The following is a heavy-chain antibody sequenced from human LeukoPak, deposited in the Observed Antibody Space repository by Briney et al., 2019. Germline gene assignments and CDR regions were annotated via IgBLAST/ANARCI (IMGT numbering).Heavy chain of an antibody. Sequence: GRSLRLSCAVSGFTFSGYSMNWVRQAPGKGLEWVANIKQDGSEKYYVDSVKGRFTISRDNAKNSLYLQMNSLRAEDTAVYYCARSQLWLPNWYFDLWGRGTLVTVSS. CDR2: IKQDGSEK. CDR3: ARSQLWLPNWYFDL. D-gene: IGHD5-18*01. V-gene: IGHV3-7*03. J-gene: IGHJ2*01. CDR1: GFTFSGYS.